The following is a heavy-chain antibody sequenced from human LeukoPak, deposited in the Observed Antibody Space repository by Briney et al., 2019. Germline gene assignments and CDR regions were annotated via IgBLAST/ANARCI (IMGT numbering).Heavy chain of an antibody. V-gene: IGHV5-51*01. D-gene: IGHD6-13*01. Sequence: GESLKISCKDSGYSFTSYWIGWVRQMPGKGLEWMGIIYPGDSDTRYSPSFQGQVTISADKSISTAYLQWSSLKASDTAMYYCARRPAAAGPGCWFDPWGQGTLGTVSS. CDR2: IYPGDSDT. J-gene: IGHJ5*02. CDR1: GYSFTSYW. CDR3: ARRPAAAGPGCWFDP.